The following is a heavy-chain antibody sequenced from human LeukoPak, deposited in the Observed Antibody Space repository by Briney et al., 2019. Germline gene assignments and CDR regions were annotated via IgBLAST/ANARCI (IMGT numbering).Heavy chain of an antibody. CDR2: ISSSSSYI. J-gene: IGHJ4*02. CDR3: ARDLQYAGEPFYFDY. Sequence: GGSLRLSCAASGFTFSSYSMYWVRQAPGKGLEWVSSISSSSSYIYYADSVKGRFTISRDNAKNSLYLQMNSLRAEDTAVYYCARDLQYAGEPFYFDYWGQGTLVTVSS. CDR1: GFTFSSYS. V-gene: IGHV3-21*01. D-gene: IGHD1-14*01.